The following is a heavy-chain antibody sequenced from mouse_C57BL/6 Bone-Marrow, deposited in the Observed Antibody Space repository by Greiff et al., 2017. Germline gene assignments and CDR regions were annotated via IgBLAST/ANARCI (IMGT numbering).Heavy chain of an antibody. CDR2: ISSGSSTI. Sequence: EVKLMASGGGLVKPGGSLKLSCAASGFTFSDYGMHWVRQAPEKGLEWVAYISSGSSTIYYADTVKGRFTISRDNAKNTLFLQMTSLRSEDTAMYYCARWLLRWYFDVWGTGTTVTVAS. CDR1: GFTFSDYG. D-gene: IGHD2-3*01. V-gene: IGHV5-17*01. CDR3: ARWLLRWYFDV. J-gene: IGHJ1*03.